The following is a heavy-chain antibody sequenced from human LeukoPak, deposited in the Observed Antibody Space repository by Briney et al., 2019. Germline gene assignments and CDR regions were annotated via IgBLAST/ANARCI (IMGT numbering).Heavy chain of an antibody. D-gene: IGHD6-19*01. Sequence: GASVKVSCKASVYTFTSDGISWVRQAPGQGLEWMGWISAYNGNTNYAQKLQGRVTMTTDTSTSTAYMELRSLISDGTAVYYCAGLDPPFDYWGQGTLVTVSS. CDR3: AGLDPPFDY. J-gene: IGHJ4*02. CDR2: ISAYNGNT. V-gene: IGHV1-18*01. CDR1: VYTFTSDG.